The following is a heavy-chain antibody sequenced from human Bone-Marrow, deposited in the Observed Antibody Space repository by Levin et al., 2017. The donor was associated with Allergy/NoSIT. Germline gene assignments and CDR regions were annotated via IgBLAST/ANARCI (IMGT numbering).Heavy chain of an antibody. CDR1: GFTFSSYG. CDR3: ASGYTYGSPFDY. Sequence: LSLTCAASGFTFSSYGMHWVRQAPGKGLEWVAVIWGDGSNKYYGDSVKGRFTISRDNSKNTLYLQMNSLRAEDTAVYYCASGYTYGSPFDYWGQGTLVTVSS. CDR2: IWGDGSNK. D-gene: IGHD5-18*01. J-gene: IGHJ4*02. V-gene: IGHV3-33*01.